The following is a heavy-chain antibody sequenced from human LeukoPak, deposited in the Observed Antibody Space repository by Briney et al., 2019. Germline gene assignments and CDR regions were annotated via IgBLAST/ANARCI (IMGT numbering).Heavy chain of an antibody. V-gene: IGHV1-2*02. CDR2: INPNRDGDR. J-gene: IGHJ3*02. CDR3: ARVRDLRAFDI. Sequence: ASVKVSCKASGYTFTGNYMHWVRQAPGQGLEWMGWINPNRDGDRNYAQKSQGRVTMTRDTSITTAYMELSRLTSDDTAMYYCARVRDLRAFDIWGQGTMVTVSS. CDR1: GYTFTGNY.